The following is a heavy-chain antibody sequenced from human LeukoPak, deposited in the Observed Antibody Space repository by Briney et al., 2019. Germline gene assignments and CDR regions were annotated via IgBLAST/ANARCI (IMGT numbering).Heavy chain of an antibody. J-gene: IGHJ3*02. CDR1: GGTFSSYA. CDR2: IIPIFGTA. D-gene: IGHD1-26*01. CDR3: ARGLGWELLGAFDI. Sequence: SVKVSCKASGGTFSSYAISWVRQAPGQGLEWMGGIIPIFGTANYAQKFQGRVTITADESTSTAYMEQSSLRSEDTAVYYCARGLGWELLGAFDIWGQGTMVTASS. V-gene: IGHV1-69*13.